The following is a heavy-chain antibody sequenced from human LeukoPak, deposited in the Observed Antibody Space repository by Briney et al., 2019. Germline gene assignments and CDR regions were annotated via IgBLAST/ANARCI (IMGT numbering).Heavy chain of an antibody. CDR3: ARDPLRGYSGYFDY. V-gene: IGHV3-30*19. D-gene: IGHD5-12*01. Sequence: GGSLRLSCAASGFTFSSSGMHWVRQAPGKGLEWVAVISYDGSNKYYADSVKGRFTISRDNSKNTLYLQMNSLRAEDTAVYYCARDPLRGYSGYFDYWGQGTLVTVSS. J-gene: IGHJ4*02. CDR1: GFTFSSSG. CDR2: ISYDGSNK.